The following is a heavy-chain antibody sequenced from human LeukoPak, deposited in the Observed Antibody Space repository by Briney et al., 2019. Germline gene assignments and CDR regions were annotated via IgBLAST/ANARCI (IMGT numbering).Heavy chain of an antibody. CDR3: ARVLVAVTKPRENWFDP. Sequence: GASVKVSCMASGYTFTSYGISWVRQAPGQGLEWMGWISAYNGNTNYAQKLQGRVTMTTDTSTSTAYMELRSLRSDDTAVYYCARVLVAVTKPRENWFDPWGQGTLVTVSS. D-gene: IGHD3-22*01. CDR1: GYTFTSYG. CDR2: ISAYNGNT. V-gene: IGHV1-18*01. J-gene: IGHJ5*02.